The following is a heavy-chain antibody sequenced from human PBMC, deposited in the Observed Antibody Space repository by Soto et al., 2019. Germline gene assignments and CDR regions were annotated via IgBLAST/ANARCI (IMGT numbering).Heavy chain of an antibody. CDR2: INHSGST. D-gene: IGHD3-10*01. J-gene: IGHJ6*03. CDR3: ARRRGYYYMDV. V-gene: IGHV4-34*01. CDR1: GGSFSGYY. Sequence: SETLSLTCAVYGGSFSGYYWSWIRQPPGKGLEWIGEINHSGSTNYNPSLKSRVTISVDTSKNQFSLKLSSVTAADTAVYYCARRRGYYYMDVWGKGTTVTVSS.